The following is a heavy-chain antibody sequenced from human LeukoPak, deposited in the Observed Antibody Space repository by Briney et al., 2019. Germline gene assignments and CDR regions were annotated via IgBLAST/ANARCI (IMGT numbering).Heavy chain of an antibody. D-gene: IGHD2-8*01. Sequence: ASVKVSCKASGYTFTSYYMHWVRQAPGQGLEWMGIINPSGGSTNYAQKFQGRVTVTADKSMSTAYMELSSLTSEDTAVYYCARRYCTNGVCYDDRGAFDIWGQGTLVTVSS. CDR1: GYTFTSYY. V-gene: IGHV1-46*01. CDR3: ARRYCTNGVCYDDRGAFDI. J-gene: IGHJ3*02. CDR2: INPSGGST.